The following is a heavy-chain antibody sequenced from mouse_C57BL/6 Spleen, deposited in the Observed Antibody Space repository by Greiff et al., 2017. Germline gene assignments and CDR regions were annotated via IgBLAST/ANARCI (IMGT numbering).Heavy chain of an antibody. CDR3: ARNLTVVARYAMDY. J-gene: IGHJ4*01. D-gene: IGHD1-1*01. Sequence: VQLQQSGAELVKPGASVKISCKASGYAFSSYWMNWVTQRPGKGLEWIGQIYPGDGDTNYNGKFKGKATLTADKSSSTAYMQLSSLTSEDSAVYFCARNLTVVARYAMDYWGQGTSVTVAS. CDR1: GYAFSSYW. V-gene: IGHV1-80*01. CDR2: IYPGDGDT.